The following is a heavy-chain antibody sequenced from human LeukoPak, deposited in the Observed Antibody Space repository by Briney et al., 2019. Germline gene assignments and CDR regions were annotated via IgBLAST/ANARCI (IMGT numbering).Heavy chain of an antibody. CDR1: GFTFSTHS. Sequence: GGSLRLSCAASGFTFSTHSMNWVRQAPGKGLEWVSSISTSSSYIYYADSVKGRFTISRDNAKNSLYLQMNSLRAEDTAVYYCARVSGYYRLDYWGQGTLVTVSS. CDR2: ISTSSSYI. D-gene: IGHD3-22*01. V-gene: IGHV3-21*01. CDR3: ARVSGYYRLDY. J-gene: IGHJ4*02.